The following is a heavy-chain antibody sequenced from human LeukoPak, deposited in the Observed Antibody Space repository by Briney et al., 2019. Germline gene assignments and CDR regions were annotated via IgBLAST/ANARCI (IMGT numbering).Heavy chain of an antibody. D-gene: IGHD6-19*01. CDR2: ISYDGSKK. CDR1: GFTFSSYG. V-gene: IGHV3-30*18. CDR3: ANTYPPTVAGTVGFDY. Sequence: PGRSLRLSCAASGFTFSSYGMHWVRQAPGKGLEWVAVISYDGSKKYYGDSVKGRFTISRDNSKNTLYLQMNSLRAEDTAVYYCANTYPPTVAGTVGFDYWGQGTLVTVSS. J-gene: IGHJ4*02.